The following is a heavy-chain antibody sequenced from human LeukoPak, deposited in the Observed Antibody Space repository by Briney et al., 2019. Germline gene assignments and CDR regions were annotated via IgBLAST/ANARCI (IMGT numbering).Heavy chain of an antibody. V-gene: IGHV3-74*01. CDR3: ASHGVLFGFQH. CDR1: GFTFTTYW. D-gene: IGHD3-16*01. CDR2: INSDGSIT. Sequence: GGSLRLSCAASGFTFTTYWMHWVRQAPGKGLVWVSHINSDGSITSYADSVKGRFTISRDNAKNTLYLQMNSLRAEDTAVYYCASHGVLFGFQHWGQGTLVTVSS. J-gene: IGHJ1*01.